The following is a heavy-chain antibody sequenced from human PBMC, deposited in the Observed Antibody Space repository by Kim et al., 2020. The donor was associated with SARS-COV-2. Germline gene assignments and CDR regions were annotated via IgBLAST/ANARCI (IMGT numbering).Heavy chain of an antibody. CDR3: ARIPVTVGIAAAGTFDY. J-gene: IGHJ4*02. V-gene: IGHV4-39*07. Sequence: LKSRVTIAVDTSKDQFSLKLSSVTAADTAVYYCARIPVTVGIAAAGTFDYWGQGTLVTVSS. D-gene: IGHD6-13*01.